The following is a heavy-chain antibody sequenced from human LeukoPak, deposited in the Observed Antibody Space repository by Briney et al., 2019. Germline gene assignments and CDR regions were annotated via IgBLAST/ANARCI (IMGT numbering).Heavy chain of an antibody. CDR3: ARGRHYDITGFNPTYYFDS. D-gene: IGHD3-9*01. Sequence: SEILSLTCTVSGASIVGSYWTWIRQSQREGLQYVGYIYNTVDVNYSPSLKSRVTISIDMSRNQFSLTLNSVTTADTAIYYCARGRHYDITGFNPTYYFDSWGQGALVTVSS. CDR2: IYNTVDV. V-gene: IGHV4-59*01. CDR1: GASIVGSY. J-gene: IGHJ4*02.